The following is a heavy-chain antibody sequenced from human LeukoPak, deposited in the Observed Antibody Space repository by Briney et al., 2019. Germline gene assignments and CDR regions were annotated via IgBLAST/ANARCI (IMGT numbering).Heavy chain of an antibody. CDR3: ARVPLLDWLFPPPDY. Sequence: PGGSLRLSCAASGFTFSSYAMHWVRQAPGKGLEWVAVISYDGSNKYYADSVKGRFTISRDNSKNTLYLQMNSLRAEDTAVYYCARVPLLDWLFPPPDYWGQGTLVTVSS. D-gene: IGHD3-9*01. CDR2: ISYDGSNK. CDR1: GFTFSSYA. J-gene: IGHJ4*02. V-gene: IGHV3-30-3*01.